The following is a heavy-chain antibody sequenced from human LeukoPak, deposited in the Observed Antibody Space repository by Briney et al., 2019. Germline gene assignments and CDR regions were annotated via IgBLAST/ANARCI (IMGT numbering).Heavy chain of an antibody. V-gene: IGHV3-48*03. CDR3: AREGASRTFDF. J-gene: IGHJ4*02. Sequence: GGSLRLSCAASGFTFSRYEMNWVRQAPGKGLEWVSYISSSGTTIYYADSVKGRFTISRDNAKNSLYLQMNSPRVEDTALYYCAREGASRTFDFWGQGTLVTVSS. D-gene: IGHD1-26*01. CDR2: ISSSGTTI. CDR1: GFTFSRYE.